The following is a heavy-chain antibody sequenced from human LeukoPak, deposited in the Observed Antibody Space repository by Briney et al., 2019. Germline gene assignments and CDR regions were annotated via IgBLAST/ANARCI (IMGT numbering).Heavy chain of an antibody. CDR1: GFTFSSYA. Sequence: GGSLRLSCAASGFTFSSYAIHWVRQAPGKGLEWVAVITYDGSNKYYADSVKGRFTISRDNSKNTLYLQMNSLRAEDTAVYYCARDPYYGSGSYSSDYWGQGTLVTVSS. V-gene: IGHV3-30-3*01. D-gene: IGHD3-10*01. J-gene: IGHJ4*02. CDR3: ARDPYYGSGSYSSDY. CDR2: ITYDGSNK.